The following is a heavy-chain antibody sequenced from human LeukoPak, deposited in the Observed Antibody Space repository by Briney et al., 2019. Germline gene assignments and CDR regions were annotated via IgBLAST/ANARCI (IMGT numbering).Heavy chain of an antibody. CDR1: GDSVSSNSAA. CDR3: ATQLVIESGGMDV. V-gene: IGHV6-1*01. J-gene: IGHJ6*02. Sequence: SQTLSLTCAISGDSVSSNSAAWNWIRQSPSSGLEWLGSTYYRSKWYHDYAVSVKSRITNNPDTSKNQFSLQLNSVTPEDTAVYYCATQLVIESGGMDVWGQGTMVTVSS. D-gene: IGHD3-9*01. CDR2: TYYRSKWYH.